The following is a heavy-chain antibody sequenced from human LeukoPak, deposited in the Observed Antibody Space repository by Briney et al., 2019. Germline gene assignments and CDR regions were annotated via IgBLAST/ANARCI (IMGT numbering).Heavy chain of an antibody. J-gene: IGHJ4*02. CDR2: ISSSSSYI. Sequence: GGSLRLSCAASGFTFSSYSMNWVRQAPGKGLEWVSSISSSSSYIYYADSVKGRSTISRDNAKNSLYLQMNSLRDEDTAVYYCARPYSGSYDNDYWGQGTLVTVSS. CDR3: ARPYSGSYDNDY. V-gene: IGHV3-21*01. D-gene: IGHD1-26*01. CDR1: GFTFSSYS.